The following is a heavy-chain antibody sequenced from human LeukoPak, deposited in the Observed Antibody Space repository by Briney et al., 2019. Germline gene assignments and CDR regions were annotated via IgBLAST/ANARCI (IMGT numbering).Heavy chain of an antibody. CDR2: INHSGST. CDR3: ARPRRGYFQH. V-gene: IGHV4-34*01. CDR1: GGSFSGYY. Sequence: SETLSLTCAVYGGSFSGYYWSWIRQPPGKGLEWIGEINHSGSTNYNPSLKSRVTISVDTSKNQFSLKLSSVTAAVTAVYYCARPRRGYFQHWGQGTLVTVSS. J-gene: IGHJ1*01.